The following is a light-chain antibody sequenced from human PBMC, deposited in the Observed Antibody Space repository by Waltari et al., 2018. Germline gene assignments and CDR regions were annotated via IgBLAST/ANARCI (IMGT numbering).Light chain of an antibody. Sequence: IQMTQSPSSLSASVGDRVTITCRASQMIVNYLNWYPQRSGEAPKLLIFGASTLQRGVPSRFSCSGSGADFTLTISSLQSEDFATYFCQQTYDKQYTFGQGTKLEI. CDR3: QQTYDKQYT. CDR1: QMIVNY. V-gene: IGKV1-39*01. J-gene: IGKJ2*01. CDR2: GAS.